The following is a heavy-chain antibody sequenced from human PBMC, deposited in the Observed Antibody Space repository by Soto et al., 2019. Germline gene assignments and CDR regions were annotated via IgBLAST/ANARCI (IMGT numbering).Heavy chain of an antibody. J-gene: IGHJ4*02. Sequence: PGGSLRLSCAASGFTFSSYAMSWVRQAPGKGLEWVSAISGSGGSTYYADSVKGRFTISRDNSKNTLYLQMNSLRAEDTAVYYCARGLSLGYSVHFDYWGQGTLVTVSS. V-gene: IGHV3-23*01. CDR1: GFTFSSYA. CDR2: ISGSGGST. CDR3: ARGLSLGYSVHFDY. D-gene: IGHD1-26*01.